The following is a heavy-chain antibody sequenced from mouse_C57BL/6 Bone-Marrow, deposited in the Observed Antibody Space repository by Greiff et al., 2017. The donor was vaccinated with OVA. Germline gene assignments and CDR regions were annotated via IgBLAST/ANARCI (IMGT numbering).Heavy chain of an antibody. Sequence: VQLQQSGPELVKPGASVKMSCKASGYTFTDYNMHWVKQSHGKSLEWIGYINPNNGGTSYNQKFKGKATLTVNKSSSTAYMELRSLTSEDSAVYYCARDTTVVVAYYYAMDYWGQGTSVTVSS. CDR1: GYTFTDYN. CDR3: ARDTTVVVAYYYAMDY. D-gene: IGHD1-1*01. J-gene: IGHJ4*01. V-gene: IGHV1-22*01. CDR2: INPNNGGT.